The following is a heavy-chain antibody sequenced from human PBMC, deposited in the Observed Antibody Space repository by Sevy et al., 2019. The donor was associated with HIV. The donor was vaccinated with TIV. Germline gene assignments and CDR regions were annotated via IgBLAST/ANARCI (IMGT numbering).Heavy chain of an antibody. D-gene: IGHD5-12*01. CDR2: IYYSGST. V-gene: IGHV4-61*01. CDR1: GGSVSSGSYY. Sequence: SETLSLTCTVSGGSVSSGSYYWSWIRQPPGKGLGWIGYIYYSGSTNYNPSLKSRVTISVDTSKNQFSLKLSSVTAADTAVYYCARDSGYWFDPWGQGTLVTVSS. CDR3: ARDSGYWFDP. J-gene: IGHJ5*02.